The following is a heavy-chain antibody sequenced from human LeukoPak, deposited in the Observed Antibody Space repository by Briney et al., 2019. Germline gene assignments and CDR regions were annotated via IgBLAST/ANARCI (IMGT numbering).Heavy chain of an antibody. CDR3: ARETSGHHDY. J-gene: IGHJ4*02. CDR2: IWYDENNK. CDR1: GFTFSSYA. Sequence: QPGRSLRLSCAASGFTFSSYAMHWVRQAPGKGLEWVAVIWYDENNKYYADSVKGRFTISRDNSKNTMYLQMNSLRAEDTAVYYCARETSGHHDYWGQGTLVTVSS. V-gene: IGHV3-33*01. D-gene: IGHD3-10*01.